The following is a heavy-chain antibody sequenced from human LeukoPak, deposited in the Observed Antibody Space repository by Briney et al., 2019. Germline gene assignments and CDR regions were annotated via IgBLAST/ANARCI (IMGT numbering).Heavy chain of an antibody. V-gene: IGHV4-61*08. J-gene: IGHJ6*02. CDR1: GFSLSTSGIC. D-gene: IGHD1/OR15-1a*01. CDR3: ARALWNRAPYGMDV. CDR2: IYYSGST. Sequence: SGPTLLNPTQTLTLTCTFSGFSLSTSGICVSWIRQPPGRGLEWIGYIYYSGSTNYNPSLKSRVTISVDTSKNQFSLKLSSVTAADKAVYYCARALWNRAPYGMDVWGQGTTVTVSS.